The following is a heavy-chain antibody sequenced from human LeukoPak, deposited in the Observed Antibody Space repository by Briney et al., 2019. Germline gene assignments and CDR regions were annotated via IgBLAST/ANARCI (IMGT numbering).Heavy chain of an antibody. CDR3: TRYFSEKNTFDF. D-gene: IGHD2/OR15-2a*01. CDR1: GYTFTGYY. Sequence: ASVKVSCEAFGYTFTGYYIHWVRQAPGQGLEWMGWINPNSGGTIYAQKFHGRVTMTRDTSISTAYMELSSLRSDDTAVYYCTRYFSEKNTFDFWGQGTMVTVSS. CDR2: INPNSGGT. V-gene: IGHV1-2*02. J-gene: IGHJ3*01.